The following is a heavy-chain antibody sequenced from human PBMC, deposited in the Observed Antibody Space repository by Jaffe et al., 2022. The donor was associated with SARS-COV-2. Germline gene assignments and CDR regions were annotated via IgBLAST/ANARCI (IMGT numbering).Heavy chain of an antibody. Sequence: EVQLVESGGGLVQPGGSLRLSCAASGFTFSSYEMNWVRQAPGKGLEWVSYISSSGSTIYYADSVKGRFTISRDNAKNSLYLQMNSLRAEDTAVYYCARWAYSNYGVWDYYYGMDVWGQGTTVTVSS. D-gene: IGHD4-4*01. V-gene: IGHV3-48*03. CDR1: GFTFSSYE. J-gene: IGHJ6*02. CDR3: ARWAYSNYGVWDYYYGMDV. CDR2: ISSSGSTI.